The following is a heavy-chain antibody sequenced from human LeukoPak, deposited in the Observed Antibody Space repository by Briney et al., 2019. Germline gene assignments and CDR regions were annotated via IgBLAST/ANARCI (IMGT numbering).Heavy chain of an antibody. CDR2: ISDSGGST. CDR3: ANDLSRAVAADWFDP. CDR1: GFTFRNYD. J-gene: IGHJ5*02. D-gene: IGHD6-19*01. Sequence: PGGSLRLSCTDSGFTFRNYDMSWVRQAPGKGLEWVSSISDSGGSTYYADSVKGRFTISRDNSKNTLYLQMTNLRAADTAVYYCANDLSRAVAADWFDPWDQGSLVTVSS. V-gene: IGHV3-23*01.